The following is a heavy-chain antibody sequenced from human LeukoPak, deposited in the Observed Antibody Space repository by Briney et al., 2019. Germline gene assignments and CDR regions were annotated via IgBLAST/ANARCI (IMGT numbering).Heavy chain of an antibody. CDR1: GYSFTTYW. CDR3: ARLRGCSGGNCYAEY. D-gene: IGHD2-15*01. Sequence: GESLKISCKGSGYSFTTYWISWVRQMPGKGLEWMGRIHPGDSFTKYSPSFQGHVTISTDKSINTVYLHWSSLEASDTAMYYCARLRGCSGGNCYAEYWGQGTLVTVSS. V-gene: IGHV5-10-1*01. J-gene: IGHJ4*02. CDR2: IHPGDSFT.